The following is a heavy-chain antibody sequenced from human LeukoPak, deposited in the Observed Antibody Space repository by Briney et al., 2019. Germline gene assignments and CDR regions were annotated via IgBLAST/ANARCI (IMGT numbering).Heavy chain of an antibody. CDR3: ARGSVYCSGGSCYSIYYGMDV. CDR1: GGSISSGDYY. D-gene: IGHD2-15*01. V-gene: IGHV4-30-4*01. CDR2: VYYIGST. Sequence: SETLSLTCTVSGGSISSGDYYWSWIRQPPGKGLEWIGYVYYIGSTYYNPSLKSRVTISVDTSKNQFSLKLSSVPAADTAVYYCARGSVYCSGGSCYSIYYGMDVWGQGTTVTVSS. J-gene: IGHJ6*02.